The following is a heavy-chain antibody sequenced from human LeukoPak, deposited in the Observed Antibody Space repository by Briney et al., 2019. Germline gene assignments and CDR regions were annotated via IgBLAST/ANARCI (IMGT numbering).Heavy chain of an antibody. V-gene: IGHV4-38-2*02. D-gene: IGHD6-19*01. CDR3: ARDVAQYSSGRGFDY. CDR1: GYSISSGYY. J-gene: IGHJ4*02. Sequence: SETLSLTCTVSGYSISSGYYWGWIRQPPGKGLEWIGSIYHSGSTYYNPSLKSRVTISVDTSKNQFSLKLSSVTAADTAVYYCARDVAQYSSGRGFDYWGQGTLVTVSS. CDR2: IYHSGST.